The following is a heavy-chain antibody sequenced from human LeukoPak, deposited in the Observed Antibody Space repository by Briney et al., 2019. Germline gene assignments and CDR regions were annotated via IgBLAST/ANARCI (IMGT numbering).Heavy chain of an antibody. CDR2: IWYDGGNK. CDR3: ARDFRRWLGYFDY. CDR1: GFTFSSYG. D-gene: IGHD6-19*01. Sequence: GGSLRLSCAASGFTFSSYGMHWVRQAPGKGLEWVAVIWYDGGNKYYADSVKGRFTISRDNSKNTLYLQMNSLRAEDTAVYYCARDFRRWLGYFDYWGQGTLVTVSS. V-gene: IGHV3-33*01. J-gene: IGHJ4*02.